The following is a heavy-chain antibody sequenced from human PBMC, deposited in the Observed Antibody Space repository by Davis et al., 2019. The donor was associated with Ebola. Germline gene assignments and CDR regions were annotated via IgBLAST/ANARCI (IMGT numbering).Heavy chain of an antibody. J-gene: IGHJ4*02. CDR3: AKAKFSGSALIGH. Sequence: PGGSLRLSCATSGFTFRDYTMHWVRQAPGKGLEWVSFINGDRGRIDYADSVKGRFTISGDNSKNSLYLQMNSLTTEDTALYYCAKAKFSGSALIGHWGQGTLVTVSS. CDR2: INGDRGRI. D-gene: IGHD1-26*01. V-gene: IGHV3-43*02. CDR1: GFTFRDYT.